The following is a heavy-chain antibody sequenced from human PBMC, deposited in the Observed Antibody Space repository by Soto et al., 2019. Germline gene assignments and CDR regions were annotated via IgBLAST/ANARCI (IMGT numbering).Heavy chain of an antibody. J-gene: IGHJ4*02. CDR2: IYHSGST. Sequence: PSETLSLTCAVSGGSISIGGYSWSWILQPPGKGLEWIGYIYHSGSTYYNPSLKSRVTISVDRSKNQFSLKLSSVTAADTAVYYCARGWARXARSGGPLGYWGQGTLVTVSS. CDR3: ARGWARXARSGGPLGY. CDR1: GGSISIGGYS. D-gene: IGHD6-6*01. V-gene: IGHV4-30-2*01.